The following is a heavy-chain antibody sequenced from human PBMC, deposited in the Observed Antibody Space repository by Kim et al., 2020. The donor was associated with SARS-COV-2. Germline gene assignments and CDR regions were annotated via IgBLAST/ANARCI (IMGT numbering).Heavy chain of an antibody. CDR3: ARDCSGGSCYSGYIDY. V-gene: IGHV3-21*01. D-gene: IGHD2-15*01. Sequence: SVKGRFTISRDNAKNSLYLQMNSLRAEDTAVYYCARDCSGGSCYSGYIDYWGQGTLVTVSS. J-gene: IGHJ4*02.